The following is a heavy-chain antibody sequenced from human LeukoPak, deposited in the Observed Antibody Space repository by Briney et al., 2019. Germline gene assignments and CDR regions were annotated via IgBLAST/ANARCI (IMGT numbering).Heavy chain of an antibody. CDR1: GFTFSSYG. CDR3: AKEEPPGIDAFDI. J-gene: IGHJ3*02. Sequence: PGGSLRLSCAASGFTFSSYGMHWVRQAPGKGLEWVAFIRYDGSNKYYADSVKGRFTISRDNSKNTLYLQMNSLRAEDTAVYYCAKEEPPGIDAFDIWGQGTMVTVSS. V-gene: IGHV3-30*02. CDR2: IRYDGSNK. D-gene: IGHD1-26*01.